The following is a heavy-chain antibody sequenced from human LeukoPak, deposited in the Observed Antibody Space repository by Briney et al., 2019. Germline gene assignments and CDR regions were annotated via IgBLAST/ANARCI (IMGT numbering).Heavy chain of an antibody. CDR1: GDSVSANGAA. CDR3: ARVPYYDFQADAFDI. V-gene: IGHV6-1*01. CDR2: TYYRSKWYN. J-gene: IGHJ3*02. Sequence: SQTLSITCAISGDSVSANGAAWNWIRQSPSRGLEWLGRTYYRSKWYNDYAVSVKSRITFNPDTSKNQFSLQLNSVTPEDTAVYYCARVPYYDFQADAFDIWGQGTMVTVSS. D-gene: IGHD3-3*01.